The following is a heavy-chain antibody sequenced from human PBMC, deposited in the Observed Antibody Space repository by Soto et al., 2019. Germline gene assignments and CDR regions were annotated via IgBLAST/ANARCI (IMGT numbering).Heavy chain of an antibody. Sequence: PSETLSLTCAVSGGSISSGGYSWSWIRQPPGKGLEWIGYIYHSGSTYYDPSLKSQVTISVDRSKNQFSLKLSSVTAADTDVYYCARTESGTFDPWGQGTLVTVSS. V-gene: IGHV4-30-2*01. CDR2: IYHSGST. CDR3: ARTESGTFDP. D-gene: IGHD1-7*01. J-gene: IGHJ5*02. CDR1: GGSISSGGYS.